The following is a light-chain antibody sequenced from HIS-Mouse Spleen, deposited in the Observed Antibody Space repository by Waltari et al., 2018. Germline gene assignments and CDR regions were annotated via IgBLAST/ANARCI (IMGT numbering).Light chain of an antibody. Sequence: QSALTQPRSVSGSPGQSVTISCTGTSSDVGGYNYVSWYQQHPGKAPKLMLYDVSKRPSGGPDRFSGSKSGNTASLTISVLQAEDEADYYCCSYAGSYTFPYVFGTGTKVTVL. CDR1: SSDVGGYNY. J-gene: IGLJ1*01. CDR3: CSYAGSYTFPYV. CDR2: DVS. V-gene: IGLV2-11*01.